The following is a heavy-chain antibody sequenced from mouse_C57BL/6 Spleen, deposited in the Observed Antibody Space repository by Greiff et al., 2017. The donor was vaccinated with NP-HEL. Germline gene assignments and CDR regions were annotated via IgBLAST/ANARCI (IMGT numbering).Heavy chain of an antibody. CDR1: GYTFTDYN. V-gene: IGHV1-18*01. CDR3: ARRRNWYFDV. CDR2: INPNNGGT. J-gene: IGHJ1*03. Sequence: EVKVVESGPELVKPGASVKIPCKASGYTFTDYNMDWVKQSHGKSLEWIGDINPNNGGTIYNQKFKGKATLTVDKSSSTAYMELRSLTSEDTAVYYCARRRNWYFDVWGTGTTVTVSS.